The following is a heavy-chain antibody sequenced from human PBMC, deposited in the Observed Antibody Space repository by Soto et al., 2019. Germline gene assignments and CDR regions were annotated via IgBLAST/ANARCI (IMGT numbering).Heavy chain of an antibody. CDR3: ARRGQEGPGLAH. CDR1: GFTFSSYW. J-gene: IGHJ5*02. CDR2: INSDGSST. V-gene: IGHV3-74*01. Sequence: EVQLVESGGNLMQPGGSLRLSCAASGFTFSSYWMHWVRQAPGKGLVWVSRINSDGSSTSYVDSVKGRFTISRDNAKNTLYLQMNSLSVEDTAVYYCARRGQEGPGLAHWGQGTLVTVSS.